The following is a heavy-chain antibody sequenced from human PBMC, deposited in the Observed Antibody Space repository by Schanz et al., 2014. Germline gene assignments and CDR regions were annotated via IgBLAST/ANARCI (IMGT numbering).Heavy chain of an antibody. CDR3: ARPLGPNYYYYGLDV. Sequence: EVQLVESGGGLVQPGGSLRLSCAASGFTFSGYWMSWVRQAPGEGLVWVANIKLDGSEKYYVYSVKGRFTISRDNAKNTPYLQMNSLRAEDTAVYYCARPLGPNYYYYGLDVGGQGTTVTVSS. J-gene: IGHJ6*02. CDR2: IKLDGSEK. V-gene: IGHV3-7*01. CDR1: GFTFSGYW.